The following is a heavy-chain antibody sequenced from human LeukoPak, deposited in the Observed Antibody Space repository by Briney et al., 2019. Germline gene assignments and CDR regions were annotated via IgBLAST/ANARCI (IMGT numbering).Heavy chain of an antibody. CDR1: GFTFSSYS. D-gene: IGHD3-10*01. V-gene: IGHV3-21*01. CDR2: ISSSSSYI. CDR3: AKDPYGSGSYPMD. J-gene: IGHJ4*02. Sequence: GGSLRLSCAASGFTFSSYSMNWVRQAPGKGLEWVSSISSSSSYIYYADSVKGRFAISRDNAKNSLYLQMNSLRAEDTAVYYCAKDPYGSGSYPMDWGQGTLVTVSS.